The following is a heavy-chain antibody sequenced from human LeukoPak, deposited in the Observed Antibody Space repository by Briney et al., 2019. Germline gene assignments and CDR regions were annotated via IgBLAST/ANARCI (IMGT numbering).Heavy chain of an antibody. CDR1: GFTFSSYG. Sequence: GGTLRLSCAASGFTFSSYGMSWVRQAPGKGLEWVSAISGSGGSTYYADSVKGRFTISRDNSKNTLYLQMNSLRAEDTAVYYCAKATSTYYYDSSGYYHYWGQGTLVTVSS. J-gene: IGHJ4*02. V-gene: IGHV3-23*01. CDR2: ISGSGGST. CDR3: AKATSTYYYDSSGYYHY. D-gene: IGHD3-22*01.